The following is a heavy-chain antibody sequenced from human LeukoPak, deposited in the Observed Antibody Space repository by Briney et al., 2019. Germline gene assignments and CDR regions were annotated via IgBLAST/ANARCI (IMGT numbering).Heavy chain of an antibody. CDR3: ARDGPDDAFDI. Sequence: GGSLRLSCAASGFTFSSYSMNWVRQAPGKGLEWVSYISSSSTIYYADSVKGRFTISRDNAKNSLYLQMNSLRDEDTAVYYCARDGPDDAFDIWGQGTMVTVSS. CDR1: GFTFSSYS. J-gene: IGHJ3*02. V-gene: IGHV3-48*02. CDR2: ISSSSTI. D-gene: IGHD1-14*01.